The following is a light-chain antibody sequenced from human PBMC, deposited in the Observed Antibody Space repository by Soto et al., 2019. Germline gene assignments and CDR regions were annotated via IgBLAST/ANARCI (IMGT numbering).Light chain of an antibody. CDR1: ESVSSSY. Sequence: EIVLTQSPGTLSLSPGERATLSCRASESVSSSYLAWYQEKAGQTPRLLIYGASSRATGIPDRVSGSGSWTYFTLSISSLEPEDFAVYYCQQYDTSPYTFGLGTKIEIK. CDR3: QQYDTSPYT. J-gene: IGKJ2*01. CDR2: GAS. V-gene: IGKV3-20*01.